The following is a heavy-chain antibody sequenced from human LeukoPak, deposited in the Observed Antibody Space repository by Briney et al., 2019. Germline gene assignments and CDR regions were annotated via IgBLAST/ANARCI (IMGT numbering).Heavy chain of an antibody. Sequence: GGSLRLSCAASGFPLSHYWMSWVRQTPAKGLEWVANIKEDGSEKYSADSVKGRFTISRDNAKNALYLQMNSLRGEDTAVYYCARGDSASKIDYWGQGTLVTVSS. CDR3: ARGDSASKIDY. CDR2: IKEDGSEK. J-gene: IGHJ4*02. D-gene: IGHD1-26*01. V-gene: IGHV3-7*01. CDR1: GFPLSHYW.